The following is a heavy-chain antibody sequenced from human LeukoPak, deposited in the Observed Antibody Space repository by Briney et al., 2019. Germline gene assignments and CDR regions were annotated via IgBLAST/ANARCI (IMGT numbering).Heavy chain of an antibody. V-gene: IGHV6-1*01. CDR3: ARTENYIPEDWFDP. J-gene: IGHJ5*02. CDR2: TYYRSKWYN. CDR1: GDSVSSNSAA. D-gene: IGHD5-24*01. Sequence: SQTLSLTCDISGDSVSSNSAAWNWIRQSPSRGLEWLGRTYYRSKWYNDYAVSLKSRMTINADTSKNQFSLKLSSVTAADTAVYYCARTENYIPEDWFDPWGQGTLVTVSS.